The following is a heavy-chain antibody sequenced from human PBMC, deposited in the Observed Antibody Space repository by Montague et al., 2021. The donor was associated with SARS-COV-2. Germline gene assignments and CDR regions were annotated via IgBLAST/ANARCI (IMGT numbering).Heavy chain of an antibody. CDR3: TREGYQVLWSDYYYYGMDV. J-gene: IGHJ6*02. CDR2: INHSGST. V-gene: IGHV4-34*01. CDR1: GGPFSGYY. Sequence: SETLSLTCAVYGGPFSGYYWSWIRQSPGKGLEWIGEINHSGSTNYNPSLKSRVTISVDTSKNQFSLKLSSVTAADTAVYYCTREGYQVLWSDYYYYGMDVWGQGTTVTVSS. D-gene: IGHD2-2*01.